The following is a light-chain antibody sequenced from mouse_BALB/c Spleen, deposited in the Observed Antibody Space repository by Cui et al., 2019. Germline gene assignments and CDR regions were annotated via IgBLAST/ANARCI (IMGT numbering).Light chain of an antibody. CDR1: KSISKY. J-gene: IGKJ1*01. Sequence: DVQITQSLSYLAASPGETITINCRASKSISKYLAWYQEKPGKTNKLLIYSGSTLQSGIPSRFSGSGSGTDFTLTISSLEPEDFAMYYCQHHNEYPWTFGGGTKLEIK. CDR2: SGS. CDR3: QHHNEYPWT. V-gene: IGKV16-104*01.